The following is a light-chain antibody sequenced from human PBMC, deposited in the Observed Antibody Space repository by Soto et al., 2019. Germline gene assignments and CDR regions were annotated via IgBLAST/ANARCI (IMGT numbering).Light chain of an antibody. CDR1: QSVSSNY. CDR2: DAS. CDR3: QQYGSSIT. V-gene: IGKV3-20*01. J-gene: IGKJ5*01. Sequence: ESVLAQSPGTLSLSPGERATLSCRASQSVSSNYIAWYQQKPGQAPRLFIYDASNRAAGIPDRFSGSGSGTDFTLTISRLEPEDFAVYFCQQYGSSITFGQGTRLEIK.